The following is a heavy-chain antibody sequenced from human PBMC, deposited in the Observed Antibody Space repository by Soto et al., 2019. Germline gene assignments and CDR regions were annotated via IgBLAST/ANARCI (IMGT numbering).Heavy chain of an antibody. D-gene: IGHD2-15*01. V-gene: IGHV1-3*01. CDR2: INAGNGNT. Sequence: QVQLVQPGAEVKKPGASVKVSCKASGYTFTSYAMHWVRQAPGQRLEWMGWINAGNGNTKYSQRFQGRVTITRDTSASTVYMELSSLRSEDTAVYYCARGPGGPDGPGDYWGQGTLVTVSS. J-gene: IGHJ4*02. CDR1: GYTFTSYA. CDR3: ARGPGGPDGPGDY.